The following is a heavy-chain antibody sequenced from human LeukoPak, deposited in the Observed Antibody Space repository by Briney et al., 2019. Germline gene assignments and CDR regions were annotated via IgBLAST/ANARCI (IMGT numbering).Heavy chain of an antibody. CDR1: GGSISSSSYY. V-gene: IGHV4-39*01. CDR2: IYYSGST. Sequence: PSETLSLTCTVSGGSISSSSYYWGWLRQPPGEGLEWIGSIYYSGSTYYNPSLKSRVTISVDTSKNQFSLKLSSVTAADTAVYYCARRRIVGATDFDYWGQGTLVTVSS. CDR3: ARRRIVGATDFDY. D-gene: IGHD1-26*01. J-gene: IGHJ4*02.